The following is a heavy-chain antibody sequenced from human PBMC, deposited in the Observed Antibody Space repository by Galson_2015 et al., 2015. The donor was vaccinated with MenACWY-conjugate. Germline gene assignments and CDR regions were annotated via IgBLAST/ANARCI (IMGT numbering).Heavy chain of an antibody. J-gene: IGHJ6*02. Sequence: NYNPSFQGHVTISADKSISIAYLQWSSLKASDTAVYYCARRALVGYALNSYYGMDVWGQGTTVTVPS. V-gene: IGHV5-10-1*01. D-gene: IGHD2-15*01. CDR3: ARRALVGYALNSYYGMDV.